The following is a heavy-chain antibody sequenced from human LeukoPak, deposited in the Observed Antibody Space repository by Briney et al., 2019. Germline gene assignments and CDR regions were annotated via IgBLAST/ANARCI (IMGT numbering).Heavy chain of an antibody. D-gene: IGHD3-3*01. J-gene: IGHJ1*01. CDR2: ISSSSSYI. Sequence: PGGSLRLSCAASGFTFSSYSMNWVRQAPGKGLEWVSSISSSSSYIYYADSVKGRFTISRDNAKNSLYLQMNSLRAEDTAVYYCARGSTIFGVVINFQHWGQGTLGTVSS. CDR3: ARGSTIFGVVINFQH. CDR1: GFTFSSYS. V-gene: IGHV3-21*01.